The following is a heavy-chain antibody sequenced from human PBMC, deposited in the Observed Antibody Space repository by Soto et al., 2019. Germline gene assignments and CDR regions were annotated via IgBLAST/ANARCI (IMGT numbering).Heavy chain of an antibody. CDR1: GFTFSSYW. V-gene: IGHV3-74*01. CDR3: ARVGGSYYYYGMDV. J-gene: IGHJ6*02. Sequence: GGSLRLSCAASGFTFSSYWMHWVRQAPGKGLVWISRINSDGSSTSYADSVKGRFTISRDNAKNTLYLQMNSLRAEDTAVYYCARVGGSYYYYGMDVWGQGTTVTVSS. CDR2: INSDGSST.